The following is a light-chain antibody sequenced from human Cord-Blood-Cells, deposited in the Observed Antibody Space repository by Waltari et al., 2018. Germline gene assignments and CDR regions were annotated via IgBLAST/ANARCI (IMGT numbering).Light chain of an antibody. J-gene: IGKJ3*01. V-gene: IGKV1-39*01. CDR3: QQSYSTLIFT. Sequence: DIQMTQSPSSRHAYIVYRGTITCRASQSISRYLKWYQKNPGKAPKILIYAASSLQSGVPSRFSGSRSGTDFTLTISSLQPEDFATYYCQQSYSTLIFTFGPGTKVDIK. CDR2: AAS. CDR1: QSISRY.